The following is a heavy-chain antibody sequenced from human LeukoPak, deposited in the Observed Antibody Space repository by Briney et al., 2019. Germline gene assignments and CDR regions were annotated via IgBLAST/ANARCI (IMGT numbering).Heavy chain of an antibody. Sequence: GGSLRLSCAASGFTFSSYGMHRVRQAPGKGLEWVAVIWYDGSNKYYADSVKGRFTISGDNSKNTLYLQMNSLRAEDTAGYYCARDCDGENYFDYWGQGTLVTVSS. CDR3: ARDCDGENYFDY. J-gene: IGHJ4*02. CDR1: GFTFSSYG. V-gene: IGHV3-33*01. CDR2: IWYDGSNK. D-gene: IGHD2-21*01.